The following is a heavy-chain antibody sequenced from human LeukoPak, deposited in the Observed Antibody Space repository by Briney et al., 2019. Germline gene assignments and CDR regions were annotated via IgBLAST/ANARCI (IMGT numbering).Heavy chain of an antibody. D-gene: IGHD6-13*01. CDR1: GGSISSGSYY. J-gene: IGHJ4*02. Sequence: SETLSLTCTVSGGSISSGSYYWSWIRQPAGKGLEWIGRIYTSGSTNYNPSLKSRVTISVDTSKNQFSLKLSSVTAADTAVYYCARVGYSSSRPYFDYWGQGTLVTVSS. CDR2: IYTSGST. V-gene: IGHV4-61*02. CDR3: ARVGYSSSRPYFDY.